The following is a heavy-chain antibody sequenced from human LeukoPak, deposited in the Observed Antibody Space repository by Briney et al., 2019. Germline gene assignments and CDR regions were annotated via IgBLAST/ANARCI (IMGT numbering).Heavy chain of an antibody. Sequence: GGSLRLSCAASGFTFSSYGMHWVRQAPGKGLEWVAFIRYDGSNKYYADSVKGRFTISRDNSKNTLYLQMNSLRAEDTAVYYCAKDKQMETYYDFWSGYGLAYWGQGTLVTVSS. J-gene: IGHJ4*02. D-gene: IGHD3-3*01. V-gene: IGHV3-30*02. CDR1: GFTFSSYG. CDR2: IRYDGSNK. CDR3: AKDKQMETYYDFWSGYGLAY.